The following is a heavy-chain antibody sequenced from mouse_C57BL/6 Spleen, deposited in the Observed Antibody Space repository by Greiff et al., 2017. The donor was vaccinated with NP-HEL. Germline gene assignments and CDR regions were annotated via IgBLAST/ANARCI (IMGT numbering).Heavy chain of an antibody. Sequence: EVQLVESGGGLVKPGGSLKLSCAASGFTFSSYAMSWVRQTPEKRLEWVATISDGGSYTYYPDNVKGRFTISRDNAKNNLYLQMSHLKSEDTAMYYCARDGNGNWFAYWGQGTLVTVSA. V-gene: IGHV5-4*01. CDR1: GFTFSSYA. D-gene: IGHD2-1*01. CDR2: ISDGGSYT. CDR3: ARDGNGNWFAY. J-gene: IGHJ3*01.